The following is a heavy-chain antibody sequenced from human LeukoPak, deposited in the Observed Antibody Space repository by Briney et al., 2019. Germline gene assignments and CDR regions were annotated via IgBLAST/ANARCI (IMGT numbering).Heavy chain of an antibody. D-gene: IGHD1-14*01. J-gene: IGHJ5*02. CDR3: ARDNPAGP. Sequence: TASETLSLTCAVSGYSISSGYYWGWIRQPPGKGLEWIGRVYTSGNTNYNPSFKSRVTMSIDTSKKQFSLKLYSVTVADTAEYYGARDNPAGPWGQGTLVTVSS. CDR2: VYTSGNT. V-gene: IGHV4-38-2*02. CDR1: GYSISSGYY.